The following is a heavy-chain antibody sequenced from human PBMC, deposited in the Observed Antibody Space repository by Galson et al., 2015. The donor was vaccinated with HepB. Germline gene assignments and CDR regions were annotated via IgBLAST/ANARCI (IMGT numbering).Heavy chain of an antibody. CDR3: ATAYDFWSGSAGFDY. Sequence: ETLSLTCAVYGGSFSGYYWSWIRQPPGKGLEWIGEINHSGSTNYNPSLKSRVTISVDTSKNQFSLKLSSVTAADTAVYYCATAYDFWSGSAGFDYWGQGTLVTVSS. CDR2: INHSGST. D-gene: IGHD3-3*01. CDR1: GGSFSGYY. J-gene: IGHJ4*02. V-gene: IGHV4-34*01.